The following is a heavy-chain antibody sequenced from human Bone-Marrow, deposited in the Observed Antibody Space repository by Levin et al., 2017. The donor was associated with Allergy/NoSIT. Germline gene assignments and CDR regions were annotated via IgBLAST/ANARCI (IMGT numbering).Heavy chain of an antibody. V-gene: IGHV3-66*01. CDR3: SSAPGFTDY. CDR1: GFTVSSNY. J-gene: IGHJ4*02. Sequence: WASVKVSCAASGFTVSSNYMAWVRQAPGKGLEWVSVIYSTGTTYYADSVKGRFTISRDNSKNTLYLQMNSLRAEDTAVYYCSSAPGFTDYWGQGTLVTVSS. CDR2: IYSTGTT.